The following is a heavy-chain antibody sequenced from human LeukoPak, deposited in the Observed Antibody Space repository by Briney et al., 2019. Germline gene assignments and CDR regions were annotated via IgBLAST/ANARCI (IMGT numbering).Heavy chain of an antibody. Sequence: SVKVSCKASGGTFSSYAISWVRQAPGQGLEWMGRIIPILGIANCAQKFQGRVTITADKSTSTAYMELSSLRSEDTAVYYCARGDPMVRGYYFDYWGQGTLVTVSS. D-gene: IGHD3-10*01. J-gene: IGHJ4*02. CDR1: GGTFSSYA. CDR2: IIPILGIA. V-gene: IGHV1-69*04. CDR3: ARGDPMVRGYYFDY.